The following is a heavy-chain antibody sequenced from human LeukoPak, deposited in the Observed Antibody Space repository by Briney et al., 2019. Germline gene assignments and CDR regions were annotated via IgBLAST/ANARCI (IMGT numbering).Heavy chain of an antibody. Sequence: GGSLRLSCAASGFTFSRYRMSWVRQAPGKGLEWVANIKQDGSEKHYGDSVKGRFTVSRDNAKNSLYLQMSSLRAEDTAVYYCANNSDSRFDSWGQGTLVTVSS. CDR1: GFTFSRYR. D-gene: IGHD2/OR15-2a*01. J-gene: IGHJ4*02. V-gene: IGHV3-7*05. CDR3: ANNSDSRFDS. CDR2: IKQDGSEK.